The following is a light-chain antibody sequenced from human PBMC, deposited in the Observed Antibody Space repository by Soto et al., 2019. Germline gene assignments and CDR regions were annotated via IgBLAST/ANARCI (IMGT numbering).Light chain of an antibody. CDR1: QSVSRY. Sequence: EIVLTHSPATLSLSPCERATLSWSASQSVSRYLAWYQQKPGQAPRLLIYDASNRVTGIPARFSGSGSGTDFTLTISSLEPEDFAVYYCQQRSNWPPFTFGQGTRLEI. CDR3: QQRSNWPPFT. CDR2: DAS. J-gene: IGKJ5*01. V-gene: IGKV3-11*01.